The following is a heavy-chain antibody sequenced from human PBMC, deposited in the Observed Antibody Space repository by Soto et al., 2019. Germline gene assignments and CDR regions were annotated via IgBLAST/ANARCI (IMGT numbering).Heavy chain of an antibody. V-gene: IGHV3-7*01. CDR3: ARVGLWCSLSSCYVIPLDY. D-gene: IGHD2-2*01. CDR2: IKHDGSEK. Sequence: EVQLVESGGGLVQPGGSLRLSCAASGFTFSSHWMSWVRQAPGKGLEWVANIKHDGSEKYYVDSVKGRLTISRDNAKNSLYLQMNSLRAEDTALYYYARVGLWCSLSSCYVIPLDYWGQGTLVTRFS. CDR1: GFTFSSHW. J-gene: IGHJ4*02.